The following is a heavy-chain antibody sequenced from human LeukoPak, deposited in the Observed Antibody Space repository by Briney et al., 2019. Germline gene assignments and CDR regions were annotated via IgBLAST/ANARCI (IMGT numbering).Heavy chain of an antibody. D-gene: IGHD3-16*01. CDR2: MYYSGST. CDR1: GGSISSSSYY. CDR3: ARHVVWGSYFDY. J-gene: IGHJ4*02. Sequence: PSETLSLTCTVSGGSISSSSYYWGWIRQPPGKGLEWIGSMYYSGSTYYNPSLRSRVTISVDTSKNQFSLKLSSVTAADTAVYYCARHVVWGSYFDYWGQGTLVIVSS. V-gene: IGHV4-39*01.